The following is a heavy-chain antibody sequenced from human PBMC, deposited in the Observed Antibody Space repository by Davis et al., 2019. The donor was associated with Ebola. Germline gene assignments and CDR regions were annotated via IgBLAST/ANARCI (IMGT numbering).Heavy chain of an antibody. Sequence: SVTVSCKASGYTFTRYYMHWVRQAPGQGLEWMGWINPNSGGTNYAQKFQGWVTMTRDTSISTAYMELSRLRSDDTAVYYCARESIAARRTYYGMDVWGQGTTVTVSS. CDR3: ARESIAARRTYYGMDV. V-gene: IGHV1-2*04. CDR1: GYTFTRYY. J-gene: IGHJ6*02. D-gene: IGHD6-6*01. CDR2: INPNSGGT.